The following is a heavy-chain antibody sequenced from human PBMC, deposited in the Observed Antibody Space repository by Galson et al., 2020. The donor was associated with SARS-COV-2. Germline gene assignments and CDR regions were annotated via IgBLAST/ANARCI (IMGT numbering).Heavy chain of an antibody. Sequence: GESLKISCKGSGYSFTSYWIGWVRQMPGKGLEWMGLIYPGDSDTRYSPSFQGQVTISADKSISTAYLQWSSLKASDTAMYYCARRPECSSTGCQDYGGQGPLVTVSS. V-gene: IGHV5-51*01. CDR3: ARRPECSSTGCQDY. CDR1: GYSFTSYW. J-gene: IGHJ4*02. CDR2: IYPGDSDT. D-gene: IGHD2-2*01.